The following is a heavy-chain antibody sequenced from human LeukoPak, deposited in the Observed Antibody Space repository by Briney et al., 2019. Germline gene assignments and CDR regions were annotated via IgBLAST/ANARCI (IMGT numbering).Heavy chain of an antibody. Sequence: GGSLRLSCAASGFTFSSYSMNWVRQAPGKGLEWVSYISSSSSTIYYADSVKGRFTISRDNAKNSLYLQMNSLRDEDTAVYYCARLSEPHHYYYYYMDVWGKGTTVTVSS. CDR1: GFTFSSYS. CDR2: ISSSSSTI. V-gene: IGHV3-48*02. J-gene: IGHJ6*03. CDR3: ARLSEPHHYYYYYMDV.